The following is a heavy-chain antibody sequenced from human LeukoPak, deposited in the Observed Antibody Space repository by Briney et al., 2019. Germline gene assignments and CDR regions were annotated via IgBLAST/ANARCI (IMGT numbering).Heavy chain of an antibody. CDR2: INHRGST. CDR1: GGSFSGYY. V-gene: IGHV4-34*01. D-gene: IGHD3-22*01. CDR3: ARAGDSSGYSDY. Sequence: SETLSLTCAVYGGSFSGYYWSWIRQPPGKGLEWIGEINHRGSTNYNPSLKSRVTISVNTSKNQFSLKLRSVTAADTAVYYCARAGDSSGYSDYWGREPWSPSPQ. J-gene: IGHJ4*02.